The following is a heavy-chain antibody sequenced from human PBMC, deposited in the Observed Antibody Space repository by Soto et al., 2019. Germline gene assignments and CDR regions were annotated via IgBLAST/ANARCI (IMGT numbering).Heavy chain of an antibody. D-gene: IGHD6-13*01. Sequence: QVQLQESGPGLVKPSETLSLTCTVSGGSISFYYWSWIRQPPGKGLEWIGYIYYSGSTNYNPSLKSRVTISVDTSKNQFSLKLSSVTAADPAVYYCARRYGSSFDYWGQGTLVTVSS. CDR2: IYYSGST. J-gene: IGHJ4*02. CDR3: ARRYGSSFDY. CDR1: GGSISFYY. V-gene: IGHV4-59*08.